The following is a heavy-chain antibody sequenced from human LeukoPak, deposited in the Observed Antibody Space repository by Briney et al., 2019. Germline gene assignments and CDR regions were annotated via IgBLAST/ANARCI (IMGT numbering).Heavy chain of an antibody. J-gene: IGHJ6*03. CDR2: INPSGGST. CDR3: ARDGISYGSGNYNISDYYYYSMDV. D-gene: IGHD3-10*01. CDR1: GYTFTSYY. V-gene: IGHV1-46*01. Sequence: ASVKVSCKASGYTFTSYYMHWVRQAPGQGLEWMGIINPSGGSTNYAQKFQGRVTMTRDVSTSTFYMELSSLRSEDTAVYYCARDGISYGSGNYNISDYYYYSMDVWGKGTTVSVSS.